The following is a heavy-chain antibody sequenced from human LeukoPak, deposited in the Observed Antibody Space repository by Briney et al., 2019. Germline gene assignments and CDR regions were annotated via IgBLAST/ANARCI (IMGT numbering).Heavy chain of an antibody. V-gene: IGHV3-11*01. CDR2: TSSSGSTI. Sequence: GGSLRLSCAASGFTFSDYYMSWIRQAPGKGLEWVSYTSSSGSTIYYADSVKGRFTISRDNAKNSLYLQMNSLRAEDTAVYYCARVADSSSLGYFDYWGQGTLVTVSS. D-gene: IGHD6-13*01. CDR1: GFTFSDYY. CDR3: ARVADSSSLGYFDY. J-gene: IGHJ4*02.